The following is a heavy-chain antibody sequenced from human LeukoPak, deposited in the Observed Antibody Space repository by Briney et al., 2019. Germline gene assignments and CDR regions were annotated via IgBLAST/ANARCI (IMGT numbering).Heavy chain of an antibody. CDR2: MNPNSGNT. D-gene: IGHD3-3*01. Sequence: ASVKVSCKASGYTFTSYDINWVRQATGQGLEWMGWMNPNSGNTGYAQKFQGRVTMTRNTSISTAYMELSSLRSEDTAVYYCARGPGDFWSCYWNYYYYMDVWGKGTTVTVSS. CDR3: ARGPGDFWSCYWNYYYYMDV. CDR1: GYTFTSYD. V-gene: IGHV1-8*01. J-gene: IGHJ6*03.